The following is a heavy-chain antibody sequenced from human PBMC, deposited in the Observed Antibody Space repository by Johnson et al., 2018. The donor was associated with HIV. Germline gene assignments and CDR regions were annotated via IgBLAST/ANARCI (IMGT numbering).Heavy chain of an antibody. CDR1: GFTFSDYY. CDR2: ISSSGGST. CDR3: ASSGELPDDDAFDI. V-gene: IGHV3-11*04. Sequence: QVQLVESGGGLVKPGGSLRLSCAASGFTFSDYYMSWIRQAPGKGLEWVSYISSSGGSTYYADSVKGRFTISRDNSKNTRYLQMNSLRAEETAVYYCASSGELPDDDAFDIWGQGTMVTVSS. D-gene: IGHD1-26*01. J-gene: IGHJ3*02.